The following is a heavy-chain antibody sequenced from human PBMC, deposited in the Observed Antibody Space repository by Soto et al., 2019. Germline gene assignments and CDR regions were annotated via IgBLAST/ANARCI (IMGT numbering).Heavy chain of an antibody. CDR2: IKSKTDGRTT. CDR3: TTTSMEILRFLEWLLPYFDY. Sequence: PGGSLRLSCAASGFTFSNAWMIRVPQAPGKGLEWVGRIKSKTDGRTTDYAAPVKGRFTISRDDSKNTLYLQMNSPTTEDTAVYYCTTTSMEILRFLEWLLPYFDYWGQGTLVTVSS. CDR1: GFTFSNAW. J-gene: IGHJ4*02. V-gene: IGHV3-15*01. D-gene: IGHD3-3*01.